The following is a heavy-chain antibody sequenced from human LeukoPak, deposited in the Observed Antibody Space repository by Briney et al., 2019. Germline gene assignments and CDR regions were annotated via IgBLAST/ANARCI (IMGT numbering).Heavy chain of an antibody. CDR2: IRQDGSEK. CDR1: GFTFSNYW. V-gene: IGHV3-7*01. J-gene: IGHJ6*03. Sequence: GGSLRLSCAASGFTFSNYWMSWVRQAPGKGLEWVANIRQDGSEKHYVDSVKGRFTISTDNAKNSMDLQMNSLRAEDTAVYYCASLLPAHYMDVWGKGTTVTVSS. CDR3: ASLLPAHYMDV.